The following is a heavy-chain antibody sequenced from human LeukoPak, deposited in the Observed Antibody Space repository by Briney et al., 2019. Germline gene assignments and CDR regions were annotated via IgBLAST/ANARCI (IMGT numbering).Heavy chain of an antibody. CDR1: GYTFTSYG. CDR3: ARDMAVGDTAMGP. V-gene: IGHV1-18*01. D-gene: IGHD5-18*01. Sequence: ASVKVSCKASGYTFTSYGISWVRQAPGQGLEWMGWISAYNGNTNYAQKLQGRVTMTTDASTGTAYMELRSLRSDDTAVYYCARDMAVGDTAMGPWGQGTLVTVSS. J-gene: IGHJ5*02. CDR2: ISAYNGNT.